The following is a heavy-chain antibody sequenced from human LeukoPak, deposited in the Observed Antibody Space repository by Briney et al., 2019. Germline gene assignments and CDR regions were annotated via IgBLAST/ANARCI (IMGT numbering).Heavy chain of an antibody. D-gene: IGHD2-21*02. CDR3: ARHRVGGDWYFDY. J-gene: IGHJ4*02. Sequence: SETLSLTCTVSGGSISSHYWSWIRQPPGKGLEWIGYIYYSGSTNYNPFLKSRVIISVATSKNQFSLKLYSVTAADTAVYYCARHRVGGDWYFDYWGQGTLVTVSS. CDR2: IYYSGST. V-gene: IGHV4-59*11. CDR1: GGSISSHY.